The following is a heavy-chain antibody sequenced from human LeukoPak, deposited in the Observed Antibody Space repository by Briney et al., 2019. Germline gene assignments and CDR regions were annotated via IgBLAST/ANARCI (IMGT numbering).Heavy chain of an antibody. D-gene: IGHD6-13*01. Sequence: PGESLKISCAASGFTFSGSAMHWVRQASGKGLEWVGRIRSKANSYATAYAASVKGRFTISRDDSKNTAYLQMNSLKTEDTAVYYCTRVAGEDSSSYWGQGALVTVSS. J-gene: IGHJ4*02. CDR1: GFTFSGSA. CDR2: IRSKANSYAT. CDR3: TRVAGEDSSSY. V-gene: IGHV3-73*01.